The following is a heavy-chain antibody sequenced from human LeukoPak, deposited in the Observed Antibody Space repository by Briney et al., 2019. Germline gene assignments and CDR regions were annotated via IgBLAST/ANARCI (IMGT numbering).Heavy chain of an antibody. D-gene: IGHD3-10*01. J-gene: IGHJ4*02. Sequence: GRSLRLSCAASGFTFSSYGMHWVRQAPGKGLEWVAVISYDGSNKYCADSVKGRFTISRDNSKNTLYLQMNSLRAEDTAVYYCAKDTAMVRGVLDYWGQGTLVTVSS. CDR3: AKDTAMVRGVLDY. V-gene: IGHV3-30*18. CDR2: ISYDGSNK. CDR1: GFTFSSYG.